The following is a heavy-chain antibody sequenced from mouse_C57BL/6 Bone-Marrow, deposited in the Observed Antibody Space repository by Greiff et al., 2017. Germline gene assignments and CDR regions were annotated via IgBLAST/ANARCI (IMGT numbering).Heavy chain of an antibody. CDR1: GYTFTDYE. J-gene: IGHJ3*01. CDR2: IYPETGGT. Sequence: QVQLQQSGAELVRPGASVTLSCKASGYTFTDYEMHWVKQTPVHGLEWIGAIYPETGGTAYNQKFKGKAILTADKSSSTAYMELRSLTSEDSAVYYCTKAWFAYWGQGTLVTVSA. CDR3: TKAWFAY. V-gene: IGHV1-15*01.